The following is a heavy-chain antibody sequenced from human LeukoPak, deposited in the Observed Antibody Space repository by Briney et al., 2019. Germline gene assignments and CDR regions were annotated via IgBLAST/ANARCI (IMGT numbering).Heavy chain of an antibody. Sequence: GGSLRLSCAASGFTFSSYSMNWVRQAPGKGLEWVSSISSSSSYIYYADSVKGRFTISRDTATNSLYLQMNSQRAENTPGYYCASGGTMTTVTHIDYWGQGTLVTLSS. D-gene: IGHD4-17*01. J-gene: IGHJ4*02. CDR1: GFTFSSYS. V-gene: IGHV3-21*01. CDR2: ISSSSSYI. CDR3: ASGGTMTTVTHIDY.